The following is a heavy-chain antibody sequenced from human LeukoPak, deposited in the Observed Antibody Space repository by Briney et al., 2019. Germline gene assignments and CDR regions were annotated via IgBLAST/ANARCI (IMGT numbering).Heavy chain of an antibody. V-gene: IGHV3-30*04. CDR2: ISYDGSNK. D-gene: IGHD6-19*01. CDR3: ARARQWLASDDAFDI. Sequence: GGSLRLSCAASGFTFSSYAMHWVRQAPGKGLEWVAVISYDGSNKYYADSVKGRFTISRDNSKNTLYLQMNSLRAEDTAVYYCARARQWLASDDAFDIWGQGTMVTVSS. CDR1: GFTFSSYA. J-gene: IGHJ3*02.